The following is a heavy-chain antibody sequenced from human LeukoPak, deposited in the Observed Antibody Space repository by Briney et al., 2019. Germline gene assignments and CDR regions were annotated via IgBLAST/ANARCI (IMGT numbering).Heavy chain of an antibody. V-gene: IGHV3-21*01. CDR3: ARGASSSGFDY. Sequence: GGSLRLSCAASGFTFSSYSMNWVRQAPGKGLEWVSSISSSSSYIYYADSVKGRFTISRDNAKNSLYLQINSLRAEDTALYYCARGASSSGFDYWGQGTLVTVSS. J-gene: IGHJ4*02. D-gene: IGHD6-19*01. CDR2: ISSSSSYI. CDR1: GFTFSSYS.